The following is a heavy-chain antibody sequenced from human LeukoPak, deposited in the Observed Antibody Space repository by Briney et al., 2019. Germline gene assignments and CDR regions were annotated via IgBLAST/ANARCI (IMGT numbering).Heavy chain of an antibody. CDR1: GFTFSNFA. CDR2: ISYDGSIK. J-gene: IGHJ4*02. D-gene: IGHD6-19*01. CDR3: AKFYDNGWYFCDY. Sequence: TGGSLRLSCAASGFTFSNFAMNWVRQAPGKGLEWVAFISYDGSIKSYADSVKGRFAVSRDNSKNTLYLQMNSLRPEDTAFYYCAKFYDNGWYFCDYGGQGTLVTVSS. V-gene: IGHV3-30*09.